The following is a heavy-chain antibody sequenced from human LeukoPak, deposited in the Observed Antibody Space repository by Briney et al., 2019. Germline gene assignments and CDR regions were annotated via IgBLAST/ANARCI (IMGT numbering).Heavy chain of an antibody. CDR3: ARNAGSIIRGVLAARHWFDP. V-gene: IGHV1-3*01. Sequence: GASVKVSCKASGYPFTSYALHWVRQAPGQGLEWVGWIDAGNGNTRYSQKFQGRVTITKDTSASTAYMELSSLRSEDTAVYYCARNAGSIIRGVLAARHWFDPWGQGTLVTVSS. CDR1: GYPFTSYA. D-gene: IGHD6-6*01. J-gene: IGHJ5*02. CDR2: IDAGNGNT.